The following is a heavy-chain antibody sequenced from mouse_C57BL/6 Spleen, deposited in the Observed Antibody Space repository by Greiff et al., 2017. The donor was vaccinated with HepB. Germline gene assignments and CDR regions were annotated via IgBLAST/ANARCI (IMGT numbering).Heavy chain of an antibody. CDR2: IYPGDGDT. Sequence: VQLQQSGPELVKPGASVKISCKASGYAFSSSWMNWVKQRPGKGLEWIGRIYPGDGDTNYNGKFKGKATLTADKSSSTAYMQLSSLTSEDSAVSFGAREDRLRWFAYWGQGTLVTVSA. J-gene: IGHJ3*01. V-gene: IGHV1-82*01. CDR3: AREDRLRWFAY. D-gene: IGHD2-4*01. CDR1: GYAFSSSW.